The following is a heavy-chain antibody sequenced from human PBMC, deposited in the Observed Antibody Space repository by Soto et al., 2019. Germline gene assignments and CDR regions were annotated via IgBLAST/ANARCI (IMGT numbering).Heavy chain of an antibody. CDR2: INPNSGGT. Sequence: ASVKVSCKASAYTFTDYYMHWVRQAPGQGPEWMGRINPNSGGTNYAQKFQGRVTMTRDTSISTAYMELSRLRSDDTAVYYCARKLVLRGSYDGYYYMDVWGQRSMVTVSS. V-gene: IGHV1-2*02. D-gene: IGHD3-16*01. J-gene: IGHJ6*02. CDR1: AYTFTDYY. CDR3: ARKLVLRGSYDGYYYMDV.